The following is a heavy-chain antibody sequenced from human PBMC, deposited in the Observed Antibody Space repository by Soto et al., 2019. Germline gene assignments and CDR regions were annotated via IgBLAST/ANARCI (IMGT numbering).Heavy chain of an antibody. V-gene: IGHV4-34*01. D-gene: IGHD4-17*01. CDR3: ARLGGGWVTTPHFDY. CDR2: INHSGST. Sequence: QVQLQQWGAGLLKPSETLSLTCAVYGGSFSGYYWSWIRQPPGKVLEWIGEINHSGSTNYNPSLKSRVTISVDTSKNQFSLKLSSVTAADTAVYYCARLGGGWVTTPHFDYWGQGTLVTVSS. J-gene: IGHJ4*02. CDR1: GGSFSGYY.